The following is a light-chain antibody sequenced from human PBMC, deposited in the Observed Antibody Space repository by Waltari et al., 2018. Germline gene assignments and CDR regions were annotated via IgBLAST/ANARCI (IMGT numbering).Light chain of an antibody. J-gene: IGKJ1*01. CDR1: QSISTS. CDR3: HQYGNSPQT. CDR2: AAS. V-gene: IGKV3-20*01. Sequence: EIVLTQSPGTLSWSPRVRPTPSCRASQSISTSVGWYHQKPGQAPRLLIYAASTRATGIPDRFSGSGSGTDFTLTISRLEPEDFAVYYCHQYGNSPQTFGQGTKVEIK.